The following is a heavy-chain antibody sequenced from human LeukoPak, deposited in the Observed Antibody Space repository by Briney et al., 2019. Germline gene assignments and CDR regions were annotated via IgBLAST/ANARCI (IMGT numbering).Heavy chain of an antibody. CDR1: GFTSSSYE. V-gene: IGHV3-48*03. CDR2: ISGSGSTI. J-gene: IGHJ6*04. CDR3: ARVPAGYYGNYYYYGMDV. Sequence: GGSLRLSCAASGFTSSSYEMNWVRQAPGKGQEWVSYISGSGSTIYYADSVKGRFTISRDNAKNSLYLQMNSLRAEDTAVYYCARVPAGYYGNYYYYGMDVWGKGTTVTVSS. D-gene: IGHD3-9*01.